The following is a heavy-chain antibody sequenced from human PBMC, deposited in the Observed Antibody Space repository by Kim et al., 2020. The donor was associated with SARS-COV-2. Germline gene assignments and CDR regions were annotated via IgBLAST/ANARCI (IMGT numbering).Heavy chain of an antibody. Sequence: ASVKVSCKASGYIFTSYGISWVRQAPGQGLEWMGWISAYNGNTNYAQKLQGRVTMTTDTSTSTAYMELRSLRSDDTAVYYCARVAYCGGDCYSGDYWGQGTLVTVSS. V-gene: IGHV1-18*01. D-gene: IGHD2-21*02. J-gene: IGHJ4*02. CDR2: ISAYNGNT. CDR1: GYIFTSYG. CDR3: ARVAYCGGDCYSGDY.